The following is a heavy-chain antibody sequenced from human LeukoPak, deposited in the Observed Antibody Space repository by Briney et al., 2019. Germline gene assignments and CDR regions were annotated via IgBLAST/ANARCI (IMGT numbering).Heavy chain of an antibody. Sequence: GGSLRLSCAASGFSVIGDYMSWVRQAPGKGLEWVSAISGSGGSTYYADSVKGRFTISRDNSKNTLYLRMNSLRAEDTAVYYCATPWSGESDYFDYWGQGTLVTVSS. V-gene: IGHV3-23*01. J-gene: IGHJ4*02. CDR3: ATPWSGESDYFDY. D-gene: IGHD3-10*01. CDR1: GFSVIGDY. CDR2: ISGSGGST.